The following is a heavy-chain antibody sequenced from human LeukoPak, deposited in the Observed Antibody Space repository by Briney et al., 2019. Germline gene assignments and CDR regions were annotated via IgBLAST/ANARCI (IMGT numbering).Heavy chain of an antibody. Sequence: GGSLRLSCAASGFTFSSYGMHWVRQAPGKGLEWVAFIRYDGSNKYYADSVKGRFTISRDNSKNTLYLQMNSLRAEDTAVYYCAKDVGPRYCSSTSCYSDHWGQGTLVTVSS. J-gene: IGHJ4*02. CDR2: IRYDGSNK. CDR3: AKDVGPRYCSSTSCYSDH. CDR1: GFTFSSYG. D-gene: IGHD2-2*01. V-gene: IGHV3-30*02.